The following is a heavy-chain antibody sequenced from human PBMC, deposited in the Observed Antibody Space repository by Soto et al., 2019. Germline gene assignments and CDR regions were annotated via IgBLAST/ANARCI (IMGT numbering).Heavy chain of an antibody. CDR2: ISYDGSNK. D-gene: IGHD2-21*01. V-gene: IGHV3-30-3*01. Sequence: QVQLVESGGGVVQPGRSLRLSCAASGFTFNSYAMHWVRQAPGKGLEWVAVISYDGSNKYYADSVKGRFTISRDNSKNTLYLQMNSLRAEDTAVYYCARPDSGGDALDIWGQGTMVTVPS. J-gene: IGHJ3*02. CDR3: ARPDSGGDALDI. CDR1: GFTFNSYA.